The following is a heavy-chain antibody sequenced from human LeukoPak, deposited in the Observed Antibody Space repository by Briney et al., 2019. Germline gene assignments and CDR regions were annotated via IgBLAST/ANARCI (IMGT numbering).Heavy chain of an antibody. CDR2: ISGSGGST. D-gene: IGHD2-2*01. V-gene: IGHV3-23*01. Sequence: GGSLRLSCAAPGFTFSSYAMSWVRQVPGKGLEWVSAISGSGGSTYYTDSVKGRFTISRDNSKNTLYLQMNSLRAEDTAVYYCAKVGGYCSSTSCPTMYYYYYMDVWGKGTTVTVSS. CDR1: GFTFSSYA. CDR3: AKVGGYCSSTSCPTMYYYYYMDV. J-gene: IGHJ6*03.